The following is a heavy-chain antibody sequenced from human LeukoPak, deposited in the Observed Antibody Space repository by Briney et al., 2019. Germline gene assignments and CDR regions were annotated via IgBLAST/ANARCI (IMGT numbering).Heavy chain of an antibody. J-gene: IGHJ4*02. V-gene: IGHV4-39*01. CDR3: AIPDYRSGSIDY. CDR2: IYYSGST. Sequence: KPSETLSLTCTVSGGSISSSSYYWGWIRQPPGKGLEWIGSIYYSGSTYYNPSLKSRVTISVDTSKNQFSLKLSSVTAADTAMYYCAIPDYRSGSIDYWGQGTLVTVSS. CDR1: GGSISSSSYY. D-gene: IGHD6-19*01.